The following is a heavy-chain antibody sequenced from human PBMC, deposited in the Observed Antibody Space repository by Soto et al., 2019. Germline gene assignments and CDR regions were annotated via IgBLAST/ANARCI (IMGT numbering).Heavy chain of an antibody. CDR2: IYDSGST. J-gene: IGHJ4*02. CDR1: GGSNSGYY. D-gene: IGHD3-9*01. Sequence: QVQLQESGPGLVKPSETLSLTCTVSGGSNSGYYWSWIRQPPGRGLEWVGHIYDSGSTNYNPSLKSRVTISADTSEKQFSLKLSSVTAADTAVYYCARESRYYDVLTGFYSAYYFDYWGQGTLVTVSS. CDR3: ARESRYYDVLTGFYSAYYFDY. V-gene: IGHV4-59*01.